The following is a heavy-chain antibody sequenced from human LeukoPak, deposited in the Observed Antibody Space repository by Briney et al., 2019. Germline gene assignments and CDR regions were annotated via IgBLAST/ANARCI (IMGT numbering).Heavy chain of an antibody. CDR2: LYNSVST. J-gene: IGHJ4*01. CDR1: GGSISSSSYY. CDR3: ARNNSMVRGALDY. Sequence: PSETLSLTCTVSGGSISSSSYYWGWIRQPPGKGLEWLGSLYNSVSTYYNPSLKSRLTMSVDTSKNQFSLRLTSVTAADTAVYYCARNNSMVRGALDYWGQGIMVTVSS. D-gene: IGHD3-10*01. V-gene: IGHV4-39*01.